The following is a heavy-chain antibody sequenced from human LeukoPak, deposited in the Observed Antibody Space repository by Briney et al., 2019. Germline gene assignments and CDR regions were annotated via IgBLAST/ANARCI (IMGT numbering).Heavy chain of an antibody. CDR2: INHSGST. J-gene: IGHJ4*02. V-gene: IGHV4-34*01. CDR1: GGSFSGYY. D-gene: IGHD3-22*01. Sequence: SETLSLTCAVYGGSFSGYYWSWIRQPPGKGLEWIGEINHSGSTNYNPSLKSRVTISVDTSKNQFSLKLSSVTAADTAVYYCARVPIDYYDSSGYYWGQGTLVSVSS. CDR3: ARVPIDYYDSSGYY.